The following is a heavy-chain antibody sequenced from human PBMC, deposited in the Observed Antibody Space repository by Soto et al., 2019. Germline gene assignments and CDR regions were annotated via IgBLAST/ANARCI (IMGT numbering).Heavy chain of an antibody. Sequence: QVQLQESGPGLVKPSETLSLTCSVSGGSIDGLYWTWVRQSPGRGLEWIGWIYYSGTTTYNPSLESRVAMSVDTSKNQFSLKLSSVTAADTAIYYCANLRNHYFMDVWGRGTTVAVSS. J-gene: IGHJ6*03. CDR2: IYYSGTT. CDR3: ANLRNHYFMDV. CDR1: GGSIDGLY. V-gene: IGHV4-59*08.